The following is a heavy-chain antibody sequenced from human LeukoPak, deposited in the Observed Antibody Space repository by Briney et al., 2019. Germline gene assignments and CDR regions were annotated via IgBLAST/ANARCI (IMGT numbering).Heavy chain of an antibody. CDR3: ASXHLGYCSSXSXQNDY. Sequence: GGSLRLSCAASGFTFSDYYMSWIRQAPGRGLEWVSYISSSGNTIYYADSVKGRFTVSRDNAKNSLYLQMNSLRAEDTAVYYCASXHLGYCSSXSXQNDYWGQGTLVTVSS. V-gene: IGHV3-11*01. CDR1: GFTFSDYY. D-gene: IGHD2-2*01. J-gene: IGHJ4*02. CDR2: ISSSGNTI.